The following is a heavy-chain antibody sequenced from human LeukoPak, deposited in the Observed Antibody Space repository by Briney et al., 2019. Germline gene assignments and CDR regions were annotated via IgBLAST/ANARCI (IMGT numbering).Heavy chain of an antibody. D-gene: IGHD3-9*01. Sequence: PSETLSLTCTVSGASISSSTYYWGWIRQAPGKGLEWIGNIYYSGTTSYNPSLKSRVTISVDTSKNQFSLRLSSVTAADTAVYYCARRGDILTDYAFDYWGQGTLVTVSS. CDR3: ARRGDILTDYAFDY. CDR2: IYYSGTT. J-gene: IGHJ4*02. CDR1: GASISSSTYY. V-gene: IGHV4-39*01.